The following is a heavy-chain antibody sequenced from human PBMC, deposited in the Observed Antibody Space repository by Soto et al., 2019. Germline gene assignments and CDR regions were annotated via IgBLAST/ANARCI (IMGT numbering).Heavy chain of an antibody. CDR1: GGTFSSYA. CDR2: IIPIFGTA. CDR3: ARDGSSGWYGGLGGDAFDI. D-gene: IGHD6-19*01. Sequence: QVQLVQSGAEVKKPGSSVKVSCKASGGTFSSYAISWVRQAPGQGLEWMGGIIPIFGTANYAQKFQGRVTITADESTSTAYMELSSLRSDDTAVYYCARDGSSGWYGGLGGDAFDIWGQGTMVTVSS. J-gene: IGHJ3*02. V-gene: IGHV1-69*01.